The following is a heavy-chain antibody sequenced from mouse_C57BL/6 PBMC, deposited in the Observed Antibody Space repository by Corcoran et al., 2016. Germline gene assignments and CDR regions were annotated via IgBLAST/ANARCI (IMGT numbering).Heavy chain of an antibody. J-gene: IGHJ1*03. CDR3: ASRDYYGSSYSYCDA. V-gene: IGHV1-39*01. CDR1: GYSFPDHP. Sequence: EFQLQHSGPELMQLGSFVQICCKPSGYSFPDHPLHWVKQSKGRRLEWFGVINPNYDTTSYNQKFRGKATSTVDQSSNTAYMPLNSLTSEDSAAYYCASRDYYGSSYSYCDAGQTGTTDIDSS. CDR2: INPNYDTT. D-gene: IGHD1-1*01.